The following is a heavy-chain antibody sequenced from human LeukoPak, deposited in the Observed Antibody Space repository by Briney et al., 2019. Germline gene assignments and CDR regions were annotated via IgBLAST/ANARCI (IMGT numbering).Heavy chain of an antibody. CDR3: ARRVAGVDC. Sequence: SVKVSCKASGYPFTSYDINWVRRARGKGLEWVGWMNPTNSNTGYAQKFRGRVTMTRNTSISTAYMELTSLTSGDTAINYCARRVAGVDCWGQGTLVTVSS. J-gene: IGHJ4*02. CDR1: GYPFTSYD. D-gene: IGHD6-19*01. CDR2: MNPTNSNT. V-gene: IGHV1-8*01.